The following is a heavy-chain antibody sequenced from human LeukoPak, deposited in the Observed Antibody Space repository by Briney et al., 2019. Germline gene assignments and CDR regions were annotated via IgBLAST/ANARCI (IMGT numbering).Heavy chain of an antibody. CDR1: GFTFSSYT. CDR3: ARAVGAINY. CDR2: ISSSSSTI. D-gene: IGHD1-26*01. Sequence: GGSLRLSCAASGFTFSSYTMNWVRQAPGKGLEWVSYISSSSSTIYYADSVKGRFTISRDNAKNSLYLQMNGLRAEDTAVYYCARAVGAINYWGQGTLVTVSS. V-gene: IGHV3-48*04. J-gene: IGHJ4*02.